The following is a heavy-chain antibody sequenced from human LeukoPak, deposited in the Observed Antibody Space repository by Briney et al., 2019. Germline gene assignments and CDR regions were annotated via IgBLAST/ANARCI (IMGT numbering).Heavy chain of an antibody. CDR3: ARDGVNYYDISGYDI. Sequence: SETLSLTCAVYGGSFSGYYWSWIRQPPGKGLEWIGEINHSGSTNYNPSLKSRVTISVDTSKNQFSLKLSSVTAADTAVYYCARDGVNYYDISGYDIWGRGTLVTVSS. CDR1: GGSFSGYY. J-gene: IGHJ4*02. D-gene: IGHD3-22*01. CDR2: INHSGST. V-gene: IGHV4-34*01.